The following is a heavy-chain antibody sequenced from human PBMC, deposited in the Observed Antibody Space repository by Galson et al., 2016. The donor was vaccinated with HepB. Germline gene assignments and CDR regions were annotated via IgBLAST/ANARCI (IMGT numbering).Heavy chain of an antibody. V-gene: IGHV3-30*12. CDR2: IHYDGSQR. CDR1: GFRFSSYG. CDR3: ARERPHMVHGGLDY. D-gene: IGHD3-10*01. Sequence: SLRLSCASSGFRFSSYGMYWVRQAPGKGLEWVAVIHYDGSQRGHADSVKGRFTISRDTSKNTLYLQMNSLRAEDTAVYYCARERPHMVHGGLDYWGPGILVTVSS. J-gene: IGHJ4*02.